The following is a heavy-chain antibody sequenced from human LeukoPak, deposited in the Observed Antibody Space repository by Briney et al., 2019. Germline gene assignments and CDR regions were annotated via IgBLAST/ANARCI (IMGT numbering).Heavy chain of an antibody. J-gene: IGHJ4*02. CDR2: IKQDGSEQ. CDR1: GFTFSSYW. CDR3: ARARYFDS. V-gene: IGHV3-7*01. Sequence: GGSLRLSCAASGFTFSSYWMNWVRQAPGKGLEWVANIKQDGSEQYFVDSVRGRFTLSRETAKNSLYLQMNSLRPEDTAVYYCARARYFDSWGQGALVTVSS.